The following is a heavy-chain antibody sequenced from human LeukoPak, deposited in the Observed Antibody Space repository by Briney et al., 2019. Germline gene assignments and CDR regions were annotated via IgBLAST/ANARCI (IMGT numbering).Heavy chain of an antibody. J-gene: IGHJ4*02. CDR3: AHLNYHYDSSAYYFDY. CDR2: IYWHDDK. D-gene: IGHD3-22*01. V-gene: IGHV2-5*01. CDR1: GFSLSPSAVG. Sequence: SGPTLVKPPQPLTLTCTFSGFSLSPSAVGVGWIRQPPGKALEWLVLIYWHDDKRYSPSLQSRLTITKDTSKNQVVLTMTNMDPVDTATYYCAHLNYHYDSSAYYFDYWGQGTLVTVSS.